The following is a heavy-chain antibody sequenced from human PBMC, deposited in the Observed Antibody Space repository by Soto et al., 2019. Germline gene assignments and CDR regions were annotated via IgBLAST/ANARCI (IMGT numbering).Heavy chain of an antibody. D-gene: IGHD2-2*01. V-gene: IGHV3-23*01. Sequence: EVQLLESGGGLVQPGGSLRLSCAASGFTFSNFAMSWVRQAPGKGLEWVSAVSRSGGSTNYADSVKGRFAISRDNSKNTLYLQMDNLKGEDTAIYFCASDLNCDTTTCFWGGRFDSWGQGTLVTVSS. J-gene: IGHJ5*01. CDR2: VSRSGGST. CDR3: ASDLNCDTTTCFWGGRFDS. CDR1: GFTFSNFA.